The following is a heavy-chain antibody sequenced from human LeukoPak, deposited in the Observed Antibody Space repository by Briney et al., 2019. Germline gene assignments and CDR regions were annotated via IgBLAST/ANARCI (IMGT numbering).Heavy chain of an antibody. CDR2: MNPNSGNT. CDR3: ARGRRYSSSWYHDYYYMDV. D-gene: IGHD6-13*01. J-gene: IGHJ6*03. V-gene: IGHV1-8*03. Sequence: ASVKVSCKASGYTFTSYDINWVRQATGQGLEWMGWMNPNSGNTGYAQKFQGRVTITRNTSISTAYMELSSLRSEDTAVYYCARGRRYSSSWYHDYYYMDVWGQGTLVTVSS. CDR1: GYTFTSYD.